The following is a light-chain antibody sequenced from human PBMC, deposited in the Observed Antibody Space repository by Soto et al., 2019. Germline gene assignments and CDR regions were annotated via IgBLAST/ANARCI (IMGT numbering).Light chain of an antibody. J-gene: IGKJ5*01. CDR1: QSVSSN. Sequence: EIVMTQSPATLSVSPGERATLSCRASQSVSSNLAWYQQKPGQAPRLLIYGASTRATGIPARFSGSGSGTEFTLTNRNLQSEDFAVYYCQQYNNWPPFTFGQGTRLEIK. V-gene: IGKV3-15*01. CDR2: GAS. CDR3: QQYNNWPPFT.